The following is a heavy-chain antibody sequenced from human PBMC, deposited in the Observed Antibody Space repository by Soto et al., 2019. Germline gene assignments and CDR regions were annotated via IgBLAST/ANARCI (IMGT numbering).Heavy chain of an antibody. CDR1: GYSFTSYW. D-gene: IGHD4-17*01. CDR2: IDPSDSYT. J-gene: IGHJ6*02. CDR3: ARLDYGDYDHTYHYYGMDV. V-gene: IGHV5-10-1*01. Sequence: WESLKSSCKGSGYSFTSYWISWVRQMPGKGLEWMGRIDPSDSYTNYSPSFQGHVTISADKSISTAYLQWSSLKASDTAMYYCARLDYGDYDHTYHYYGMDVWGQRSTVIGSS.